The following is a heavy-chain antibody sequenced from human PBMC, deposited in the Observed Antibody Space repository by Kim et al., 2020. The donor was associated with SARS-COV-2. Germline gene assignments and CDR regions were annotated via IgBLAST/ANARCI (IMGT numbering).Heavy chain of an antibody. Sequence: GGSLRLSCGASGFTFSSYAMSWVRQAPGKGLEWVSGISGSSGTTYFADSVKGRFTISRDNSKNTVYLQMNRLRAEDTAIYYCAKVGDSSGYYYFDYWGQG. CDR1: GFTFSSYA. J-gene: IGHJ4*02. CDR2: ISGSSGTT. V-gene: IGHV3-23*01. D-gene: IGHD3-22*01. CDR3: AKVGDSSGYYYFDY.